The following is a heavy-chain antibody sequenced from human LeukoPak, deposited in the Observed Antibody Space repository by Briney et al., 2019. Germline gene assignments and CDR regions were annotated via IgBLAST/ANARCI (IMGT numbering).Heavy chain of an antibody. CDR2: MNQDGSDK. D-gene: IGHD2-15*01. CDR1: GFSISAYW. CDR3: ARDLVVVGSSFSYGMDV. V-gene: IGHV3-7*01. J-gene: IGHJ6*02. Sequence: GGSLRLSCAASGFSISAYWMSWVRQAPGKGLEWVANMNQDGSDKYSVDSVKGRFTISRDNAKNSLYLEMNSLRADDTAVYYCARDLVVVGSSFSYGMDVWGQGTTVTVSS.